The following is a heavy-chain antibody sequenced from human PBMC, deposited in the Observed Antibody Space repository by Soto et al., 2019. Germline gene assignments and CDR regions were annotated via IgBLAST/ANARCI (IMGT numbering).Heavy chain of an antibody. CDR2: ASFDQTYK. Sequence: QVQLVESGGGVVQPGRSLRLSCTASGFTFSSCIMHWVRQAPGKGLEWVALASFDQTYKSYTDSVKGRFTISRDDSRNTVYLQMNSLRPEDTAIYYCAREMRLSPVDYWGQGTLVSVSS. V-gene: IGHV3-30-3*01. J-gene: IGHJ4*02. CDR3: AREMRLSPVDY. CDR1: GFTFSSCI.